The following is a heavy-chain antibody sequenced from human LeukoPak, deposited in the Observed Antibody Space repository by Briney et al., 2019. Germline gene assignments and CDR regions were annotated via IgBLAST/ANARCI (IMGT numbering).Heavy chain of an antibody. CDR2: INWNGGST. V-gene: IGHV3-20*04. J-gene: IGHJ4*02. CDR1: GGSFSGYY. D-gene: IGHD4-17*01. Sequence: PSETLSLTCAVYGGSFSGYYWSWIRQPPGKGLEWVSGINWNGGSTGYADSVKGRFTISRDNAKNSLYLQMNSLRAEDTALYYCARDTYGDYGADYWGQGTLVTVSS. CDR3: ARDTYGDYGADY.